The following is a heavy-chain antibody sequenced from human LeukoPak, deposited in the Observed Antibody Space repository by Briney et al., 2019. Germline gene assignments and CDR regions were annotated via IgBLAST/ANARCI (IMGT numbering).Heavy chain of an antibody. CDR1: GYSISSGYY. CDR3: AALDPQLASLGY. V-gene: IGHV4-38-2*02. CDR2: IYHSGST. J-gene: IGHJ4*02. D-gene: IGHD3-3*02. Sequence: SETLSLTCTVSGYSISSGYYWGWIRQPPGKGLEWIGSIYHSGSTYYNPSLKSRVTISVDTSKNQFSLKLSSVTAADTAVYYCAALDPQLASLGYWGQGTLVTVSS.